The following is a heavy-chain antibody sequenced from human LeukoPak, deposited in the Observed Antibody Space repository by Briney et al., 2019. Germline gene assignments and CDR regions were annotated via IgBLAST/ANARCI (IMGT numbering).Heavy chain of an antibody. D-gene: IGHD2-2*01. V-gene: IGHV4-34*01. J-gene: IGHJ5*02. Sequence: SETLSLTCAVYGGSFSGYYWSWIRQPPGKGLEGIGGVNHSGSTNYNPSLKSRVTISVDTSKNQFSLKLSSVTAADTAVYHCARVLSIVVVPGATFWFDPWGQGTLVTVSS. CDR1: GGSFSGYY. CDR2: VNHSGST. CDR3: ARVLSIVVVPGATFWFDP.